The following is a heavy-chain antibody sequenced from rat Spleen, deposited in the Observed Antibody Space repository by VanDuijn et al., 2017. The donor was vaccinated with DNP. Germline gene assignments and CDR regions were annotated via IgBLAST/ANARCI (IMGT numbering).Heavy chain of an antibody. CDR1: GFSLTSNS. D-gene: IGHD1-7*01. CDR2: IWSGGTT. CDR3: VRHHT. J-gene: IGHJ2*01. Sequence: QVQLKESGPGLVQPSQTLSLTCTVSGFSLTSNSVHWVRQPPGKGLEWVGVIWSGGTTDYNSALKSRLSISRDTSKSQVFLKMNSLQPEDSGTYYCVRHHTWGQGVMVTVSS. V-gene: IGHV2-1*01.